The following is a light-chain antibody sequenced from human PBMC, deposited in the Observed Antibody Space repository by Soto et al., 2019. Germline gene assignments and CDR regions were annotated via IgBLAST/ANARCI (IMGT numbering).Light chain of an antibody. CDR1: QSVSRNY. Sequence: ESVLTQSSDTLSLSPGERATLSCRASQSVSRNYSAWYQQKPGQAPRLLIYGASSRATGIPDKFSGSGSGTDFTLTISRLEPEDFAVYYCQQYNNWPPITFGQGTRLEIK. CDR3: QQYNNWPPIT. V-gene: IGKV3-20*01. CDR2: GAS. J-gene: IGKJ5*01.